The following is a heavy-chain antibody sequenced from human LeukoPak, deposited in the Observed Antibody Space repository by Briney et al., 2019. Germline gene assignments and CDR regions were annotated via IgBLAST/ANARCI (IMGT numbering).Heavy chain of an antibody. D-gene: IGHD6-13*01. J-gene: IGHJ5*02. Sequence: GGSLRLSCAASGFTFSDYYMSWIRQAPGKGLEWVSYISSSSSYTNYADSVKGRFTISRDNAKNSLYLKMNSLRVEDTAAYYCARGGYRVNWFDPRGQGTLVTVSS. CDR1: GFTFSDYY. CDR2: ISSSSSYT. CDR3: ARGGYRVNWFDP. V-gene: IGHV3-11*06.